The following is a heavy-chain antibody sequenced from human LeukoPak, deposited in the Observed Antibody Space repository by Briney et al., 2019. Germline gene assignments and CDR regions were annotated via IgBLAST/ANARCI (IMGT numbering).Heavy chain of an antibody. CDR3: ARARGWNYVPQKYYFDY. J-gene: IGHJ4*02. Sequence: SETLSLTCAVYGGSFSGYYWSWIRQPPGKGLGWIGEINHSGSTNYNPSLKSRVTISVDTSKNQFSLKLSSVTAADTAVYYCARARGWNYVPQKYYFDYWGQGTLVTVSS. V-gene: IGHV4-34*01. CDR1: GGSFSGYY. D-gene: IGHD1-7*01. CDR2: INHSGST.